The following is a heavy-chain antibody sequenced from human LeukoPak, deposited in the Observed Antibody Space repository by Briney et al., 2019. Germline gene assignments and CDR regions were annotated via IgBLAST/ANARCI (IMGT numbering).Heavy chain of an antibody. D-gene: IGHD4-17*01. J-gene: IGHJ6*02. Sequence: SETLSLTCAVYGGSFSGYYWSWIRQPPGKGLEWIGEINHSGSTNYNPSLKSRVTISVDTSKNQFSLRLSSVTAADTAVCFCARGAGAGTTVVYYYYGMDVWGQGTTVTVSS. V-gene: IGHV4-34*01. CDR1: GGSFSGYY. CDR2: INHSGST. CDR3: ARGAGAGTTVVYYYYGMDV.